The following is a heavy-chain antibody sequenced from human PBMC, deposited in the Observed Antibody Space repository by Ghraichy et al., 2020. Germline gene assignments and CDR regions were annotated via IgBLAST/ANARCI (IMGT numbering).Heavy chain of an antibody. J-gene: IGHJ5*02. CDR1: GYSFISYG. V-gene: IGHV1-18*01. Sequence: ASVKVSCKASGYSFISYGITWVRQAPGQGLEWMRWITTKSGNTQYAQNFQGRVVMTTETSTDTAYLELRSLRFDDTAVYYCARGVNWLDPWGQGTLVTVSS. CDR2: ITTKSGNT. CDR3: ARGVNWLDP.